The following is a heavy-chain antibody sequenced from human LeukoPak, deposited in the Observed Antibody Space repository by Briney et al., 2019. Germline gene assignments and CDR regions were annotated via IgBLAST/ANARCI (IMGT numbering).Heavy chain of an antibody. V-gene: IGHV3-74*01. CDR1: GFTFSSYW. CDR2: INSDGGST. J-gene: IGHJ4*02. CDR3: ARVGYCSGGSCCSFDY. Sequence: GGSLRLSCAASGFTFSSYWMHWVRQAPGKGLVWVSRINSDGGSTSHADSVKGRFTISRDNAKNTLYLQMNSLRAEDTAVYYCARVGYCSGGSCCSFDYWGQGTLVTVSS. D-gene: IGHD2-15*01.